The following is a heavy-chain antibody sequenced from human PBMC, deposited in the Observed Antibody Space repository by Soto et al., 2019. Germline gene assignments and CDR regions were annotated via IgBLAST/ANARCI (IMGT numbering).Heavy chain of an antibody. D-gene: IGHD2-21*02. CDR2: IHNSGSP. CDR1: GASIYNGGYF. CDR3: ARDLWGYCGTDCYPLDV. Sequence: LSLTCSVSGASIYNGGYFWSWIRQSPGKGLEWIGHIHNSGSPYNNPSLKSRVTISVDTSMNQFSLKLNSVTAADTAVYYCARDLWGYCGTDCYPLDVWGQGTTVTVSS. V-gene: IGHV4-30-4*01. J-gene: IGHJ6*02.